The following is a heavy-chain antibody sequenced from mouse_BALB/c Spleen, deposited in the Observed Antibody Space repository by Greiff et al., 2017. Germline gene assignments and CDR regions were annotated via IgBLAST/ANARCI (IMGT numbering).Heavy chain of an antibody. D-gene: IGHD2-3*01. CDR1: GYTFTDYW. Sequence: QVQLQQPGAELVMPGASVKMSCKASGYTFTDYWMHWVKQRPGQGLEWIGAIDTSDSYTSYNQKFKGKATLTVDEASSTAYMQLSSLTSEDSAVYYCARKGGGYYVGCLDYWGQGTTLTVSS. V-gene: IGHV1-69*01. CDR2: IDTSDSYT. J-gene: IGHJ2*01. CDR3: ARKGGGYYVGCLDY.